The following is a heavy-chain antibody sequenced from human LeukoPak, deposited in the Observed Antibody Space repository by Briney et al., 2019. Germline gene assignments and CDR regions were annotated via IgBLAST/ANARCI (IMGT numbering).Heavy chain of an antibody. CDR1: GFTVSINS. CDR2: IYSGGNT. Sequence: GGSLRLSCTVSGFTVSINSMSSVRQAPGKGLEWVSFIYSGGNTYYSDSGKGRFTISRDNSKKTVYLQMKSLRAEDTAVYYCARRAGEYSHPYDYWGQGTLVTVSS. J-gene: IGHJ4*02. V-gene: IGHV3-53*01. D-gene: IGHD2/OR15-2a*01. CDR3: ARRAGEYSHPYDY.